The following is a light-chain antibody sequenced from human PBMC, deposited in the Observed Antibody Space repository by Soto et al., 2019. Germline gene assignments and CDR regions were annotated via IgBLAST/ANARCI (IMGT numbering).Light chain of an antibody. CDR1: SSNIGAGFD. V-gene: IGLV1-40*01. Sequence: QAVVTQPPSVSGAPGQRVTISCTGSSSNIGAGFDVHWYHQIAGTAPKLLIYAFTERPSGVPARFSGSRSASSASLAVTGLQAEDEADYYCQSYDIRLSGWVFGGGTQLTVL. CDR2: AFT. CDR3: QSYDIRLSGWV. J-gene: IGLJ3*02.